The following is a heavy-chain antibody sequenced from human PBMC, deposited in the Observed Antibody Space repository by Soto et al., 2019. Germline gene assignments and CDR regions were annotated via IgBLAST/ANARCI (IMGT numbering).Heavy chain of an antibody. V-gene: IGHV4-59*08. CDR1: GGSMSSYY. CDR3: ARRWGGGLDY. CDR2: IYYSGST. Sequence: QVQLQESGPGLVKPSETLSLTCTVSGGSMSSYYWSWIRQPPGKGLEWIGYIYYSGSTNYNPSLKSRVTISVDTAKDQFSLTLNSVTAADTAVYSCARRWGGGLDYWGQGTLVTVSS. D-gene: IGHD3-16*01. J-gene: IGHJ4*02.